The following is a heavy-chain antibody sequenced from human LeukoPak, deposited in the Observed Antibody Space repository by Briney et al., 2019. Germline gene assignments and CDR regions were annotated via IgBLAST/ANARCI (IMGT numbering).Heavy chain of an antibody. CDR2: IYYSGST. CDR3: AREYGDYASAWFDP. Sequence: SETLSLTCTVSGGSISSSSYYWGGIRQPPGKGLEWIGSIYYSGSTYYNPSLKSRVTISVDTSKNQFSLKLSSVAAADTAVYYCAREYGDYASAWFDPWGQGTLVTVSS. D-gene: IGHD4-17*01. CDR1: GGSISSSSYY. V-gene: IGHV4-39*07. J-gene: IGHJ5*02.